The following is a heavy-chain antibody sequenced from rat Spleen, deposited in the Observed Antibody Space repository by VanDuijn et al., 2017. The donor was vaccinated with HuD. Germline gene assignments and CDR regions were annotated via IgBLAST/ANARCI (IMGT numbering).Heavy chain of an antibody. V-gene: IGHV5-20*01. Sequence: EVQLVESGGGLVQPGRSLKLSCAASGFTFSDYYMAWVRQAPTKGLEWVASISYDGGSTYYRDSVKGRFTISRDNAKSTLYLQMDSLRSEDTATYYCARYTGYHYWYFDFWGPGTMVTVSS. CDR1: GFTFSDYY. CDR3: ARYTGYHYWYFDF. CDR2: ISYDGGST. D-gene: IGHD2-7*01. J-gene: IGHJ1*01.